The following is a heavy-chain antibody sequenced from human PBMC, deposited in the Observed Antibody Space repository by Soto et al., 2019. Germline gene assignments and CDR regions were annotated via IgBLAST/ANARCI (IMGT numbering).Heavy chain of an antibody. J-gene: IGHJ5*02. Sequence: EVQLLESGGGLVQPGGSLRLSCAASGFTFSSYAMSWVRQAPGKGLEWVSAISGSGGSTYYADSVKGRFTISRDNSKKPLYLQMTSLRAEETAVYSCPKLPPQRGPSQPTGWFDPWGQGTLVTVSS. CDR1: GFTFSSYA. CDR3: PKLPPQRGPSQPTGWFDP. D-gene: IGHD1-1*01. CDR2: ISGSGGST. V-gene: IGHV3-23*01.